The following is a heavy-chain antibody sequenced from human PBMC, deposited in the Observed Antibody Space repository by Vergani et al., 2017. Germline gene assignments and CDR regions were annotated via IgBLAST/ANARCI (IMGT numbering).Heavy chain of an antibody. J-gene: IGHJ6*03. CDR3: ASQPYWGYYMDV. D-gene: IGHD3-16*01. CDR2: IYYSGST. CDR1: GGSISSYY. Sequence: QVQLQESGPGLVKPSETLSLTCTVSGGSISSYYWSWIRQPPGKGLEWIGYIYYSGSTNYNPSLKSRVTISVYTSKKQFSLKLSSVTAADTAVYYCASQPYWGYYMDVWGKGTTVTVSS. V-gene: IGHV4-59*01.